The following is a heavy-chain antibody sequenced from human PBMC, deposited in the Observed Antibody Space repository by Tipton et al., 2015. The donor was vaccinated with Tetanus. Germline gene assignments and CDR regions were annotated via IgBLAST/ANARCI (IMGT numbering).Heavy chain of an antibody. CDR2: IDTSGIT. CDR3: ARGFGAYWYYFDY. V-gene: IGHV4-4*07. Sequence: TLSLTCTVSADSFTNFYWTWIRQPAGKGLEWIGRIDTSGITNYNPSLKSRVTMSVGTSKNQFSLKLSSVTAADTAVYYCARGFGAYWYYFDYWGQGTLVTVSS. D-gene: IGHD4-17*01. CDR1: ADSFTNFY. J-gene: IGHJ4*02.